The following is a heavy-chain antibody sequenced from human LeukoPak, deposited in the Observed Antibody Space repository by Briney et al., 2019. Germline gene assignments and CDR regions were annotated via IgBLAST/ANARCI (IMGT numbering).Heavy chain of an antibody. V-gene: IGHV4-34*01. J-gene: IGHJ4*02. CDR1: GGSFSGYY. CDR2: INHSGST. D-gene: IGHD5-24*01. CDR3: ARLKEMATIKSLGFDY. Sequence: SETLSLTCAVYGGSFSGYYWSWIRQPPGKGLEWIGEINHSGSTNYNPSLKSRVTISVDTSKNQFSLKLSSVTAADTAVYYCARLKEMATIKSLGFDYWGQGTLVTVSS.